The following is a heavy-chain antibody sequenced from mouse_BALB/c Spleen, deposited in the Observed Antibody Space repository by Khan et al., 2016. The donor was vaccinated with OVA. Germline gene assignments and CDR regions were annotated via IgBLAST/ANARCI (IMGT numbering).Heavy chain of an antibody. J-gene: IGHJ2*01. V-gene: IGHV3-1*02. Sequence: VQLKESGPGLVKPSQSLSLTCTVTGYSITSGYGWYCIRQFPGNKLEWMGYISYSGSTNYNPSLKNRISISRDTSKNQFFLQLNSVTTEDTATYYCARTARIKYWGQGTTLTVSS. CDR2: ISYSGST. CDR1: GYSITSGYG. CDR3: ARTARIKY. D-gene: IGHD1-2*01.